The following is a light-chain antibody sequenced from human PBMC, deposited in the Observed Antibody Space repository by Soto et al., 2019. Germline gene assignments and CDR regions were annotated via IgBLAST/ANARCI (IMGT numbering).Light chain of an antibody. J-gene: IGLJ2*01. V-gene: IGLV1-40*01. Sequence: QSVLTQPPSVSGAPGQRVTISCTWSSSNIGAGYVVHWYHQLPGTAPKLLIYSNTNRPSGVPDRFSGSKSGTSASLAITGLQAEDEGDYYCQSYDSSLSGSGVFGGGTKLTVL. CDR1: SSNIGAGYV. CDR2: SNT. CDR3: QSYDSSLSGSGV.